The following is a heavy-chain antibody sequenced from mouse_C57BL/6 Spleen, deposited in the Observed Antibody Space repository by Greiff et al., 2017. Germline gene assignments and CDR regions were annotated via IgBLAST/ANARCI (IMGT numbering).Heavy chain of an antibody. D-gene: IGHD2-3*01. CDR3: ARSRGDGYPWYFDV. Sequence: VKLQESGAELVRPGTSVKVSCKASGYAFTNYLIEWVKQRPGQGLEWIGVINPGSGGTNYNEKFKGKATLTADKSSSTAYMQLSSLTSEDSAVYFCARSRGDGYPWYFDVWGTGTTVTVSS. J-gene: IGHJ1*03. CDR2: INPGSGGT. CDR1: GYAFTNYL. V-gene: IGHV1-54*01.